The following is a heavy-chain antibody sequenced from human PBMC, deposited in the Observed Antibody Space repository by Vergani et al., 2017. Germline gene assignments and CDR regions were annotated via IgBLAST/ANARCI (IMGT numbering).Heavy chain of an antibody. D-gene: IGHD3-22*01. J-gene: IGHJ3*02. CDR2: IRYDGSNK. Sequence: QVQLVESGGGVVQPGRSLRLSCAASGFTFSSYAMHWVRQAPGKGLEWVAVIRYDGSNKYYADSVKGRFTISRDNSKNTLYLQMNSLRAEDTAVYYCANGGHYDSSGYYEAFDIWGQGTMVTVSS. CDR3: ANGGHYDSSGYYEAFDI. CDR1: GFTFSSYA. V-gene: IGHV3-30*04.